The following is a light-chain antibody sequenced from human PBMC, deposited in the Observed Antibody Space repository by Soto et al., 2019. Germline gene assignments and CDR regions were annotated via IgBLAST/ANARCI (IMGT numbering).Light chain of an antibody. CDR1: SSNIGAGYD. V-gene: IGLV1-40*01. Sequence: QSVLTQPPSVSGAPGQRVTISCTGSSSNIGAGYDVHWYQQLPGTAPKLLIYVNNNRPSGVPDRFSGSKSGTSASLAITGLQAEDEADYYCQSYDSSLSAGVFGGGTQLTVL. J-gene: IGLJ3*02. CDR2: VNN. CDR3: QSYDSSLSAGV.